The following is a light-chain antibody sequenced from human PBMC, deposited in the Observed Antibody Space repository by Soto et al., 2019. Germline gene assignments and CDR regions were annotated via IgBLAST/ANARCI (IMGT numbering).Light chain of an antibody. V-gene: IGKV1-39*01. CDR3: QQSYRSPP. CDR1: QTISNY. CDR2: AAS. J-gene: IGKJ1*01. Sequence: EIKMSQSPSSLSESVGDRVTITCRASQTISNYLNWYQQKPGKAPKLLIYAASTLQFGVPSRFSGSGSGTDFTLTISSLQPEDFATYYCQQSYRSPPFGQGTKVDIK.